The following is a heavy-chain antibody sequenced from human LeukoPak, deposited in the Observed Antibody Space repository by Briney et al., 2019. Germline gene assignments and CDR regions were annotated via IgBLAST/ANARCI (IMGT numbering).Heavy chain of an antibody. Sequence: GGSLRLSCAASGFTFRSYGMHWVRQAPGKGLESVAFIRYDGNNKYYADSVKGRFTISRDNSKNTVYLQMNSLRAEDTAVYYCAKDPTHFRVWDDYDNTRLNYWGQGTLVTVSS. J-gene: IGHJ4*02. CDR3: AKDPTHFRVWDDYDNTRLNY. CDR1: GFTFRSYG. CDR2: IRYDGNNK. V-gene: IGHV3-30*02. D-gene: IGHD3-22*01.